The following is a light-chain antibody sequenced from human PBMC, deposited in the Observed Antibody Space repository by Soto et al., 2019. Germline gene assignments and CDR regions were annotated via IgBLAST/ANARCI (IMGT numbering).Light chain of an antibody. CDR3: QQYDSYSYT. V-gene: IGKV1-5*03. Sequence: IWMTQSPSTLSASVGDTVTITCRATEDVSQWLAWYQQKPGQAPKLLIYKESTLETGVTSRFSGRGSGTEFILTITDLQPDDFATYYCQQYDSYSYTFGQGTKLEIK. J-gene: IGKJ2*01. CDR2: KES. CDR1: EDVSQW.